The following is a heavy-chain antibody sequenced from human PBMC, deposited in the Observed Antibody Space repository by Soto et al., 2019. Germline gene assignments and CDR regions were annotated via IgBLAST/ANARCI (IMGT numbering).Heavy chain of an antibody. Sequence: LRLSCAASGFTFSSYSMNWVRQAPGKGLEWVSYISSSSSTIYYADSVKGRFTISRDNAKNSLYLQMNSLRDEDTAVYYCARWGDYDILTGYSTDGMDVWGQGTTVTVSS. CDR1: GFTFSSYS. CDR2: ISSSSSTI. CDR3: ARWGDYDILTGYSTDGMDV. V-gene: IGHV3-48*02. D-gene: IGHD3-9*01. J-gene: IGHJ6*02.